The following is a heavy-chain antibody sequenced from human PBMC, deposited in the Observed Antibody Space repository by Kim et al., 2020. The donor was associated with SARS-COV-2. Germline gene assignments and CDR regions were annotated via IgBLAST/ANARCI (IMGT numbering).Heavy chain of an antibody. CDR2: INHSGST. Sequence: SETLSLTCAVYGGSFSGYYWSWIRQPPGKGLEWIGEINHSGSTNYNPSLKSRVTISVDTSKNQFSLKLSSVTAADTAVYYCATVRGVRDYWGQGTLVTVSS. V-gene: IGHV4-34*01. CDR3: ATVRGVRDY. CDR1: GGSFSGYY. J-gene: IGHJ4*02. D-gene: IGHD3-10*02.